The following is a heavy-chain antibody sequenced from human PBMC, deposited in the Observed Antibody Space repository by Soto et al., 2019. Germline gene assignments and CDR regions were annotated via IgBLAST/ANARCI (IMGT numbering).Heavy chain of an antibody. D-gene: IGHD1-7*01. CDR1: GFTFGDYA. J-gene: IGHJ4*02. CDR2: IGSKAYGWTT. V-gene: IGHV3-49*03. CDR3: TRELALRGDPPGY. Sequence: PGGSLRLSCTASGFTFGDYALSWFRQAPGKGLEWVGFIGSKAYGWTTEYAASVKGRFSISRDDLKSIAYLQMNSPKTEDTAVYYCTRELALRGDPPGYWGQGTLVTVSS.